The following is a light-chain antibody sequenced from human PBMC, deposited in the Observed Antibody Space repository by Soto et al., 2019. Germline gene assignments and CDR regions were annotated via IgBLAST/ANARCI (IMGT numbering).Light chain of an antibody. V-gene: IGKV3-15*01. CDR1: QSVSSK. CDR3: QQYSNWWT. CDR2: GAS. Sequence: EIVMTQSPATLSVSPGERATLSCRASQSVSSKLAWYQQKPGLAPRFVIYGASTRATDIPARFSGSGSGTDFTLTISSLQSEDFAVYYCQQYSNWWTFGQGTKVEIK. J-gene: IGKJ1*01.